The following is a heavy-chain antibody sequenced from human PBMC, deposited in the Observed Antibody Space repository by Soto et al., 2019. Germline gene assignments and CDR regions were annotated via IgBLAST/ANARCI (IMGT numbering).Heavy chain of an antibody. J-gene: IGHJ4*02. CDR1: GYSITSGFY. D-gene: IGHD3-16*01. V-gene: IGHV4-38-2*01. CDR2: ISYSAKT. Sequence: SDPLSLTCGVSGYSITSGFYWGWVRQSPGKGLEWIGTISYSAKTFYSPSLASRFSMAVDSSKNQFSLRLTSVTAADTALYYCTRGAGAPWVRFDSWGRGILVTVSS. CDR3: TRGAGAPWVRFDS.